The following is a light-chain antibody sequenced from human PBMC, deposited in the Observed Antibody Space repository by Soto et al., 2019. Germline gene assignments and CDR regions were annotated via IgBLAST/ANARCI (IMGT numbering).Light chain of an antibody. J-gene: IGKJ2*01. CDR1: QSICTY. Sequence: DAQMTQSPSSLSASVGDSATLTCRASQSICTYLDCYQHKTGKAPKLLLYAASSLQSGVPSRFSGSGSGTDITLTISSVQPEEFATYYCQESQSTFGQGTKLEIK. V-gene: IGKV1-39*01. CDR2: AAS. CDR3: QESQST.